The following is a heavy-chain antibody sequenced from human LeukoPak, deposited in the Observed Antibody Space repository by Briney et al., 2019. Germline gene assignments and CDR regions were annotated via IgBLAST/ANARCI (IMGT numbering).Heavy chain of an antibody. Sequence: ASVNVSCKASGYAFTGYFMHSVRQAPGQGLEWMGWINPNSGGTSYLQNFQGRVTMTRDTSISTAYMDLSRLRSDDTAVYYCARGRPGDYFDYWGQGTLVTVSS. J-gene: IGHJ4*02. D-gene: IGHD6-25*01. CDR2: INPNSGGT. CDR1: GYAFTGYF. V-gene: IGHV1-2*02. CDR3: ARGRPGDYFDY.